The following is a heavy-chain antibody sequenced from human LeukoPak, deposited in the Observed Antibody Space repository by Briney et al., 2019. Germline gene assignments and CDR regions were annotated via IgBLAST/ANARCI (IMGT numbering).Heavy chain of an antibody. V-gene: IGHV3-9*01. D-gene: IGHD3-16*01. Sequence: GRSLRLSCAGSGFTFDDYDMHWVRHPPGKGLEWVSSISSNSGNIAYADSVKGRFTISRDNSRNSLYLQMNSLRPEDTALYYWAKAHLAHNVTSGGNLFYPWGQGTLVTGSS. J-gene: IGHJ5*01. CDR2: ISSNSGNI. CDR3: AKAHLAHNVTSGGNLFYP. CDR1: GFTFDDYD.